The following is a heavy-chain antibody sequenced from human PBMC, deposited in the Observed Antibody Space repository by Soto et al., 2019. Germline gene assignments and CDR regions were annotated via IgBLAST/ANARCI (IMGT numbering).Heavy chain of an antibody. CDR2: ISAYNGNT. V-gene: IGHV1-18*04. D-gene: IGHD6-13*01. J-gene: IGHJ6*02. Sequence: ASVKVSCKASGYTFTSYGISWVRQAPGQGLEWMGWISAYNGNTNYAQKLQGRVTMTTDTSTSTAYMELRSLRSDDTAVYYCAREGSSSWIWGNSGYYYGVDVWGQGTTVTVSS. CDR3: AREGSSSWIWGNSGYYYGVDV. CDR1: GYTFTSYG.